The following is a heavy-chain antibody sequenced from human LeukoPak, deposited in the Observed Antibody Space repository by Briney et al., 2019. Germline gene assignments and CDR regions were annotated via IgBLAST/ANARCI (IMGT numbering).Heavy chain of an antibody. Sequence: SGGSLRLSCAASGFTVSSNYMSWVRQAPGKGLEWVSVIYSGGSTYYADSVKGRFTISRDNSKNTLYLQMNSLRAEDTAVYYCAQGGGSCYFTTCFDYWGQGTLVTVSS. CDR1: GFTVSSNY. D-gene: IGHD2-15*01. CDR3: AQGGGSCYFTTCFDY. V-gene: IGHV3-53*01. J-gene: IGHJ4*02. CDR2: IYSGGST.